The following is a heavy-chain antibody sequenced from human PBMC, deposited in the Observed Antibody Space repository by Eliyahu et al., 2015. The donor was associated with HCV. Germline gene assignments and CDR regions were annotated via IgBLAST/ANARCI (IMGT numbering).Heavy chain of an antibody. J-gene: IGHJ6*02. CDR2: IYNSGST. CDR1: GGSSKNYY. CDR3: ASKSGSETYVYYGMDV. V-gene: IGHV4-59*01. Sequence: QVQLQESGPGLVKPSETLSLTCTVSGGSSKNYYWTWIRQPPGKGLEWIGYIYNSGSTKYNPSLKSRVTISVDTSKKQFSLKLSSVTAADTAVYYCASKSGSETYVYYGMDVWGQGTTVTVSS. D-gene: IGHD3-10*01.